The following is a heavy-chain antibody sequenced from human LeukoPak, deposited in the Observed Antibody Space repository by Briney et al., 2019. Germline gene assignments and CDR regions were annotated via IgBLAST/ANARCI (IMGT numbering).Heavy chain of an antibody. Sequence: PSVKVSCNASGYTFTGYYMHWVRQAPGQGLEWMGRINPNSGGTNYAQKCQGRVTMTRDTSISTAYMELSRLRSDDTAVYYCARVPWGSGSYYLAWGQGTLVTVSS. CDR3: ARVPWGSGSYYLA. CDR2: INPNSGGT. V-gene: IGHV1-2*06. J-gene: IGHJ5*02. D-gene: IGHD3-10*01. CDR1: GYTFTGYY.